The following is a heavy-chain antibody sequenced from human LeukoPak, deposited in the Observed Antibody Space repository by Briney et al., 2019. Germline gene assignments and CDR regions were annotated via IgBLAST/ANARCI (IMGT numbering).Heavy chain of an antibody. J-gene: IGHJ5*02. CDR3: AGVRSSGWYFDP. CDR2: IYTSGST. V-gene: IGHV4-61*02. Sequence: SETLSLTCTVSGGSISSGSYYWSWIRQPAGKGLEWIGRIYTSGSTNYNPSLKSRVTISVDTSKNQFSLKLSSVTAADTAVYYCAGVRSSGWYFDPWGQGTLVTVSS. D-gene: IGHD6-19*01. CDR1: GGSISSGSYY.